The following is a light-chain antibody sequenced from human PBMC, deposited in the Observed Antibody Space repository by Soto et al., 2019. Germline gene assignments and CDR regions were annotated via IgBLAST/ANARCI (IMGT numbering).Light chain of an antibody. CDR1: QSVSSN. J-gene: IGKJ1*01. V-gene: IGKV3-15*01. CDR3: QQYNNWPPDRT. Sequence: EIVMTQSPATLSVSPGERATLSCRASQSVSSNLAWYQQKPGQAPRLLIYGASTRATGIPARFSGSGSGTEFTLTISSLPSEDFAIYFWQQYNNWPPDRTFGQGTKVEIK. CDR2: GAS.